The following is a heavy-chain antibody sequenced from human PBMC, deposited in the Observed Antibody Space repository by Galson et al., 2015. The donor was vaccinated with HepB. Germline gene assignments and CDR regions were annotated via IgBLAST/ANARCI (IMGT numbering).Heavy chain of an antibody. V-gene: IGHV3-23*01. Sequence: LRLSCAASGFTFSSYGMNWVRQAPGKGLQWVSSISDDGGSTYYADSVKGRFTISRDNSKNTLFLEMNSLRADDTAVYYCAKRVAYRSTSAYFDYWGQGTLVTVSS. D-gene: IGHD2-2*01. J-gene: IGHJ4*02. CDR1: GFTFSSYG. CDR3: AKRVAYRSTSAYFDY. CDR2: ISDDGGST.